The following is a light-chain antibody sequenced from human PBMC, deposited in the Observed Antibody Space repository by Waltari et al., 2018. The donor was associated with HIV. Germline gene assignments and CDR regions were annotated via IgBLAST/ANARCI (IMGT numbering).Light chain of an antibody. CDR2: END. CDR1: TSHIAHNF. Sequence: QSLLTQPPSVSAAPGQQVTISCSGHTSHIAHNFVPWYRHAPGAAPKLLIFENDHRAAGIPDRFSASTFGASAALTITALQGDDEADYYCQTWDSGLNAIVFGAGTKLTVL. CDR3: QTWDSGLNAIV. J-gene: IGLJ2*01. V-gene: IGLV1-51*01.